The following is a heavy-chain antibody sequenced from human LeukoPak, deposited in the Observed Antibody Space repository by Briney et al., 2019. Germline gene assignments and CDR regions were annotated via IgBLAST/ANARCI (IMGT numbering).Heavy chain of an antibody. D-gene: IGHD1-14*01. V-gene: IGHV3-64*02. CDR1: GFRFSYHD. Sequence: GGALRLSCAASGFRFSYHDMHWVRQAPGKGLEFVSSIGAAGAHTFYADSVKGRCTIFRDNFQSTMYLQMDGLRPEDSAVYYCARELGGTKTGGFDIWGQGTVVTVSS. CDR2: IGAAGAHT. J-gene: IGHJ3*02. CDR3: ARELGGTKTGGFDI.